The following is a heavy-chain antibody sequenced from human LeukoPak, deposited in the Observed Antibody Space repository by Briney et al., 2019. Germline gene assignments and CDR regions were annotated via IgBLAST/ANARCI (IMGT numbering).Heavy chain of an antibody. CDR1: GFTFSSYA. J-gene: IGHJ4*02. CDR3: AKGGYCSSTSCPFDY. V-gene: IGHV3-23*01. CDR2: ISGSGGST. D-gene: IGHD2-2*01. Sequence: GGSLRLSCAASGFTFSSYAMSWVRQAPGKGLEWVSGISGSGGSTYYADSVKGRFTISRDNSKNTLYLQMNSLRAEDTAVYYCAKGGYCSSTSCPFDYWGQGTLVTVPS.